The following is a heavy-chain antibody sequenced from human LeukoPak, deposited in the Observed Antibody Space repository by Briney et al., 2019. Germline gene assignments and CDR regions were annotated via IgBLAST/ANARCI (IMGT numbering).Heavy chain of an antibody. CDR1: GFTFSSHS. V-gene: IGHV3-21*01. Sequence: GGSLRLSCAASGFTFSSHSMNWVRQAPGKGLEWVSSISPSGNYIYYADSVEGRFTISRDNAKNSLYLQMNSLRAQDTAVYYCARSRSDSSVYRPFDQWGQGTLVTVSS. D-gene: IGHD3-22*01. CDR3: ARSRSDSSVYRPFDQ. J-gene: IGHJ4*02. CDR2: ISPSGNYI.